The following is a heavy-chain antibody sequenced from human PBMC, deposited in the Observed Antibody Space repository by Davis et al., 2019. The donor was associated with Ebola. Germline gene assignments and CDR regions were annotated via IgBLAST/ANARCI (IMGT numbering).Heavy chain of an antibody. J-gene: IGHJ4*02. Sequence: SLKTSREASGFTFDDYCMHWVRQAPGKGLEWVSGLSWNSVGIGYADSVKGRFTISRDNVKNSLYLQMNSLRPEDTAFYYCAKDTNRRLRFDFDCWGQGTLVTVSS. CDR1: GFTFDDYC. V-gene: IGHV3-9*01. CDR3: AKDTNRRLRFDFDC. CDR2: LSWNSVGI. D-gene: IGHD3-3*01.